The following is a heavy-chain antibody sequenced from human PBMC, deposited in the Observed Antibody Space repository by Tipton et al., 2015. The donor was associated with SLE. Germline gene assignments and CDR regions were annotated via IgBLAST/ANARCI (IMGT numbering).Heavy chain of an antibody. CDR1: GFSFSNSA. CDR2: ISSGGGST. CDR3: AKVGSGWYGVDY. Sequence: SLRLSCSASGFSFSNSAMNWVRQAPGKGLEWVSSISSGGGSTYYADPVKGLFTISRDNSKNTLYLQMNNLRDEDTAAYHCAKVGSGWYGVDYWGQRIMVTVSS. V-gene: IGHV3-23*01. D-gene: IGHD6-19*01. J-gene: IGHJ4*02.